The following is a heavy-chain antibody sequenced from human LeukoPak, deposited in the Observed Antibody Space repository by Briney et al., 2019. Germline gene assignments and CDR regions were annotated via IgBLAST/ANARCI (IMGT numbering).Heavy chain of an antibody. V-gene: IGHV7-4-1*02. CDR2: INTKTGNP. CDR3: ARGYSYGSPSEAYYFDY. D-gene: IGHD5-18*01. CDR1: GYTFSSYA. J-gene: IGHJ4*02. Sequence: ASVKVSCKASGYTFSSYAMNWVRQAPGQGLEWMGWINTKTGNPTYAQGFTGRFVFSLDTSVSTAYLQISSLKAEDTAVYYCARGYSYGSPSEAYYFDYWGQGTLVTVSS.